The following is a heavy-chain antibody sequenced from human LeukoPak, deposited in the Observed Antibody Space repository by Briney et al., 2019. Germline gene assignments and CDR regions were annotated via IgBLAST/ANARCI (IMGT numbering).Heavy chain of an antibody. J-gene: IGHJ4*02. D-gene: IGHD6-19*01. CDR1: GYTFTMFG. V-gene: IGHV1-18*01. CDR2: ISAYNGNT. Sequence: ASVKVSCKASGYTFTMFGISWVRQAPGQGPEWIGWISAYNGNTNYAQKLQGRVTMTTDTSTSTAYMELRSLRSDDTAVYYCATRDPPSSAVAGYSWGQGTLVTVSS. CDR3: ATRDPPSSAVAGYS.